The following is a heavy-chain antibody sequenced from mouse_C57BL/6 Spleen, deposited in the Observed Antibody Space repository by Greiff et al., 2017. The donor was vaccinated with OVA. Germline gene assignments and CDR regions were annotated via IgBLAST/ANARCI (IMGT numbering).Heavy chain of an antibody. J-gene: IGHJ4*01. CDR3: ARDYYDSNYYAMDY. V-gene: IGHV1-81*01. CDR2: IYPRSGNT. CDR1: GYTFTSYG. D-gene: IGHD2-4*01. Sequence: QVQLKQSGAELARPGASVKLSCKASGYTFTSYGISWVKQRTGQGLEWIGEIYPRSGNTYYNEKFKGKATLTADKSSSTAYMELRSLTSEDSAVYFCARDYYDSNYYAMDYWGQGTSVTVSS.